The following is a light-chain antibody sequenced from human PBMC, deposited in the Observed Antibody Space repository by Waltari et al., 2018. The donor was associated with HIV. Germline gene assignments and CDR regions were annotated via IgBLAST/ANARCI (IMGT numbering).Light chain of an antibody. J-gene: IGLJ2*01. CDR2: QDS. CDR3: QAWDSSTVV. Sequence: SYDLTQPPSVSVSPGQTASITCSGDKLGDKYACWYQQKPGQSPVLVIFQDSKRPSGCPERFSGSNSGNTATLTISGTQAMDEADYYCQAWDSSTVVFGGGTKLTVL. V-gene: IGLV3-1*01. CDR1: KLGDKY.